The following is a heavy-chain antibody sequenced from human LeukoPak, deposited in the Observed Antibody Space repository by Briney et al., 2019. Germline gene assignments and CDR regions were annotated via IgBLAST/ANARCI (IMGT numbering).Heavy chain of an antibody. D-gene: IGHD4-23*01. Sequence: GGSLRLSCAASGFTFSSYGMHWVRQAPGKGLEWVAFIRYDGSNKYYADSVKGRFTISRDNSKNTLYLQMNSLRAEDTAVYYCASGYSSDYGGNTYWGQGALVTVSS. CDR1: GFTFSSYG. CDR3: ASGYSSDYGGNTY. J-gene: IGHJ4*02. CDR2: IRYDGSNK. V-gene: IGHV3-30*02.